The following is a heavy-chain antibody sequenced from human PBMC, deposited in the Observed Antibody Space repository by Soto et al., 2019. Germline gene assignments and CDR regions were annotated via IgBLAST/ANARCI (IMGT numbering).Heavy chain of an antibody. Sequence: SVKVSCKASGGTFSSYSITWVRQAPGQGLEWMGGIIPIFGTTNYAQKFQCRVTITADESTSTAYMELRSLRSEDTAVFYCARGSTAAPPYYYYYGLDVWGQGTTVTVSS. D-gene: IGHD6-6*01. V-gene: IGHV1-69*13. J-gene: IGHJ6*02. CDR3: ARGSTAAPPYYYYYGLDV. CDR2: IIPIFGTT. CDR1: GGTFSSYS.